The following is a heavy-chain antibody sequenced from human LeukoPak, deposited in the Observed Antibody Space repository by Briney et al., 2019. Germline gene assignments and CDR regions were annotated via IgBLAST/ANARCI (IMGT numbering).Heavy chain of an antibody. D-gene: IGHD3-3*01. CDR1: GXTFSSYW. J-gene: IGHJ4*02. CDR3: VRDISPPAISSSDY. V-gene: IGHV3-74*01. Sequence: PGGSLRLSCAASGXTFSSYWMHWVRQAPGKGQVWVSRINSDGTSTTYADSVKGRFTISRDNAKNTLYLQMNSLRAEDTAVYYCVRDISPPAISSSDYWGQGTQVTVSA. CDR2: INSDGTST.